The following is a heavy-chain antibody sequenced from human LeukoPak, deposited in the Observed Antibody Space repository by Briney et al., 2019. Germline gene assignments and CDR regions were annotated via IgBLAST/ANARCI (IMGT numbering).Heavy chain of an antibody. J-gene: IGHJ4*02. Sequence: GGSLRLSCAASGFTFSTYALSWVRQAPGKGLEWVSLISGTGYQTDYADSVKGRFTISSDNSKNTLYLQMNSLKAEDTAVYYCAKHLRTNFWFFDHWGQGTLVTVSS. CDR3: AKHLRTNFWFFDH. CDR2: ISGTGYQT. V-gene: IGHV3-23*01. CDR1: GFTFSTYA. D-gene: IGHD3-9*01.